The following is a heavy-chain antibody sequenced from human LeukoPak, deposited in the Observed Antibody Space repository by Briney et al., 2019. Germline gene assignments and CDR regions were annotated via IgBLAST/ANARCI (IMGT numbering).Heavy chain of an antibody. J-gene: IGHJ5*02. CDR2: MNPNSGNT. D-gene: IGHD6-13*01. CDR1: GYTFTSYD. Sequence: ASVKVSCKASGYTFTSYDINWVRQATGQGLEWMGWMNPNSGNTAYAQKFQGRVTMTRNTSISTAYMELSSLRSEDTAVYYCARGGYSSSWYASGTELKFDPWRQGTLVTVSS. V-gene: IGHV1-8*01. CDR3: ARGGYSSSWYASGTELKFDP.